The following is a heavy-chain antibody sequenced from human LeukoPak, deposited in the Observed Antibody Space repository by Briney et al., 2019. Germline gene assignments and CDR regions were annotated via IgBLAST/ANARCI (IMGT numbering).Heavy chain of an antibody. D-gene: IGHD6-19*01. CDR2: IYYSGST. V-gene: IGHV4-30-4*01. J-gene: IGHJ4*02. CDR1: GGSISNGDYY. CDR3: ATASIVSSGWYMDY. Sequence: SQTLSLTCTISGGSISNGDYYWSWIRQPPGKGLEWIGYIYYSGSTYYNPSLKSRVTISVDTSKNQFSLKLSSVTAADTAVYYCATASIVSSGWYMDYWGQGTLVTVSS.